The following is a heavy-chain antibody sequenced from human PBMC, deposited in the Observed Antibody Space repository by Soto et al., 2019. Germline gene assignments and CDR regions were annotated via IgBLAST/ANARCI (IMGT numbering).Heavy chain of an antibody. J-gene: IGHJ6*02. D-gene: IGHD1-1*01. V-gene: IGHV1-69*01. CDR1: GGTFSSYA. CDR3: ARDRNGNYYYGMDV. CDR2: IIPIFGTA. Sequence: QVQLVQSGAEVKKPGSSVKVSCKASGGTFSSYAISWVRQAPGQGLEWMGGIIPIFGTANYAQKFQGRVTITADESTSTAYMERSSLRSEDTAVYYCARDRNGNYYYGMDVWGQGTTVTVSS.